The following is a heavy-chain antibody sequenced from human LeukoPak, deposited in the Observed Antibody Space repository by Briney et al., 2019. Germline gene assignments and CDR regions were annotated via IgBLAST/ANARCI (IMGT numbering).Heavy chain of an antibody. J-gene: IGHJ3*02. Sequence: GGSLRLSCAASGVTFSSYSMNGVRQAPGKGLEWVSSISSSSIYIYYADSVKGRFTISRDNAKNSLYLQMNSLRAEDTAVYYCARQNYYDSSGYYPNAFDIWGQGTMVTVSS. CDR3: ARQNYYDSSGYYPNAFDI. V-gene: IGHV3-21*01. CDR2: ISSSSIYI. D-gene: IGHD3-22*01. CDR1: GVTFSSYS.